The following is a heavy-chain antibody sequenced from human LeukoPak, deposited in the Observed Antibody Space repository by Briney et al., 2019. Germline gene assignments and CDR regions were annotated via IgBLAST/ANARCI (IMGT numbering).Heavy chain of an antibody. CDR1: GFTFSSYA. V-gene: IGHV3-30-3*01. D-gene: IGHD3-3*01. CDR3: ARSHLLRFLEWLPGD. J-gene: IGHJ4*02. CDR2: ISYDGSNK. Sequence: PGGSLRLSCAASGFTFSSYAMHWVRQAPGKGLEWVAVISYDGSNKYYADSVKGRFTISRDNSKNTLYLQMNSLRAEDTAVYYCARSHLLRFLEWLPGDWGQGTLVTVSS.